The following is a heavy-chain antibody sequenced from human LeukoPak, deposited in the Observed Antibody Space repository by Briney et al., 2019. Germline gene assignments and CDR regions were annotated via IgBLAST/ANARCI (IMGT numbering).Heavy chain of an antibody. D-gene: IGHD6-13*01. CDR1: GFTFSTSG. V-gene: IGHV3-30*02. Sequence: PGGSLRLSXATSGFTFSTSGMHWVRQAPGKGLEWVAFIRYDGSDTYYADSVKGRFIISRDNSKNTLYLQMNSLRAEDTAVYYCAKDSSIAAAGRLGFDYWGQGTLVTVSS. CDR2: IRYDGSDT. J-gene: IGHJ4*02. CDR3: AKDSSIAAAGRLGFDY.